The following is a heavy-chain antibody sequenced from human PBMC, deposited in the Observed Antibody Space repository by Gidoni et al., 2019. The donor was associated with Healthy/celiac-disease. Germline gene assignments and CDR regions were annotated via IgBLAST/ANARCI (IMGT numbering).Heavy chain of an antibody. Sequence: EVQLVESGGGLVQPGGSLRLSCAASGFTFSSYWMHWVRQAPGKGLVWVSRINSDGSSTSYADSVKGRFTISRDNAKNTLYLQMNSLRAEDTAVYYCARGQYDSSGYYPLDYWGQGTLVTVSS. V-gene: IGHV3-74*01. J-gene: IGHJ4*02. CDR3: ARGQYDSSGYYPLDY. CDR2: INSDGSST. D-gene: IGHD3-22*01. CDR1: GFTFSSYW.